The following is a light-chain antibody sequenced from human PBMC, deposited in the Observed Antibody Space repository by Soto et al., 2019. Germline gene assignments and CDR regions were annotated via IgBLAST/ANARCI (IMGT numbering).Light chain of an antibody. CDR3: SSYSSSSTLV. CDR2: EVS. CDR1: SSDVGGYNF. V-gene: IGLV2-14*01. Sequence: QSALTQPASVSGSPGQSITIACTGTSSDVGGYNFVSWFQQNPRKAPKLIIYEVSNRPSGVSYRFSGSKSGNTASLTISGLEVEDEANYYCSSYSSSSTLVFGTGTKVTVL. J-gene: IGLJ1*01.